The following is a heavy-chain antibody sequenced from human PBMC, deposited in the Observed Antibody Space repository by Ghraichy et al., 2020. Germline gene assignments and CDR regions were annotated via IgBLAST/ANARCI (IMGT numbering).Heavy chain of an antibody. CDR1: GGSFSGYY. Sequence: SETLSLTCAVYGGSFSGYYWSWIRQPPGKGLEWIGEINHSGSTNYNPSLKSRVTISVDTSKNQFSLKLSSVTAADTAVYYCASGGVLLWFGESRKYYYYYGMDVWGQGTTVTVS. J-gene: IGHJ6*02. CDR2: INHSGST. D-gene: IGHD3-10*01. V-gene: IGHV4-34*01. CDR3: ASGGVLLWFGESRKYYYYYGMDV.